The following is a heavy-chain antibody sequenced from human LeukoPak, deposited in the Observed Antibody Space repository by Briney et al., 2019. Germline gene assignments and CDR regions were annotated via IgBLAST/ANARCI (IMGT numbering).Heavy chain of an antibody. Sequence: SETLSLTCAVSTDSFGSHYWSWIRQPPGKGLEWIGYISYIGSTNYNPSLKSRVTISIDTSKNQFSLKLRSVTAADTAVYFCARDLITVTKGFNIWGQGTMVRVSS. CDR3: ARDLITVTKGFNI. V-gene: IGHV4-59*11. J-gene: IGHJ3*02. CDR2: ISYIGST. D-gene: IGHD4-17*01. CDR1: TDSFGSHY.